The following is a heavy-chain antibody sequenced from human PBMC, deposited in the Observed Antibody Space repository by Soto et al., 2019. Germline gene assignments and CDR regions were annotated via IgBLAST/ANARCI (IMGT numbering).Heavy chain of an antibody. V-gene: IGHV4-31*03. CDR2: IYYSGST. CDR3: ARDYRASYPAYYYSGMDV. CDR1: GGSISSGGYY. Sequence: QVQLQESGPGLVKPSQTLSLTCTVSGGSISSGGYYWRWIRQHPGKGLEWIGYIYYSGSTYYNPSLKSRVTISVDTSKNQFSLKLSSVTAADTAVYYCARDYRASYPAYYYSGMDVWGQGTTVTVSS. J-gene: IGHJ6*02. D-gene: IGHD3-16*02.